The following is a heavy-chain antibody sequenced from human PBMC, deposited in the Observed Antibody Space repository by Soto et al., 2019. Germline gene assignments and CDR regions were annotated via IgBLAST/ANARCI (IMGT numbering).Heavy chain of an antibody. CDR1: GYTFTRYG. J-gene: IGHJ6*02. CDR3: ARDGSRYYDILTVMGNYYYGMDV. D-gene: IGHD3-9*01. CDR2: RSAYNGNT. Sequence: GASVTVSCKASGYTFTRYGIRWVRQAPGQGLEWMGGRSAYNGNTNYAQKLQGRVTMTTDTSTSTAYMELRSLRSDDTAVYYCARDGSRYYDILTVMGNYYYGMDVWGQGTTVTVS. V-gene: IGHV1-18*01.